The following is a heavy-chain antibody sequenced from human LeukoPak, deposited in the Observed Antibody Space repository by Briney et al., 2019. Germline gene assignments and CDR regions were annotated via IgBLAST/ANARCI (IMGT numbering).Heavy chain of an antibody. CDR1: GFTFSSYG. Sequence: GGSLRLSCAASGFTFSSYGMHWVRQAPGKGLEWVAVISYDGSNKYYADSVKGRFTISRDNAKNSLYLQMNSLRAEDTAVYFCARYRGGGDYDFWGQGTLVTVSS. D-gene: IGHD4-17*01. V-gene: IGHV3-30*03. J-gene: IGHJ4*02. CDR2: ISYDGSNK. CDR3: ARYRGGGDYDF.